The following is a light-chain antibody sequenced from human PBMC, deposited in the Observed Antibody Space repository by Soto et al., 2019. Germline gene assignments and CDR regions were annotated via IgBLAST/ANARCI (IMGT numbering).Light chain of an antibody. CDR2: EVN. V-gene: IGLV2-8*01. CDR3: TSYAGGNNV. J-gene: IGLJ1*01. Sequence: QSVLTQRPSASGSPGQSVTISCTGTSSDVGGYNYVSWYQQHPGIVPKLMVYEVNKRPSGVPDRFSGSKSGNTASLTVAGLQAEDEADYYCTSYAGGNNVFGTGTKLTVL. CDR1: SSDVGGYNY.